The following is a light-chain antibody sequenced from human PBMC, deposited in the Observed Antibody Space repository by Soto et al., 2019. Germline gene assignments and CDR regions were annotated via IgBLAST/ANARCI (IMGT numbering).Light chain of an antibody. CDR1: SSDVGTYNL. Sequence: QAVVTQPAAVSGSPGQSITISCTGTSSDVGTYNLVSWYQQHPGKAPTLMIYEGNKRPSGVSNRFSGSKSGNTASLTISGLQAADEADYYCCSFAGSTTFYVFGTGTKLTVL. CDR2: EGN. J-gene: IGLJ1*01. CDR3: CSFAGSTTFYV. V-gene: IGLV2-23*01.